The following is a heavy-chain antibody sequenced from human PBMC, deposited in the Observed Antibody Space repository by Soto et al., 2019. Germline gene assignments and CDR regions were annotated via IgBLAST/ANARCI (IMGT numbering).Heavy chain of an antibody. V-gene: IGHV2-5*02. CDR2: IYWDDDK. D-gene: IGHD3-3*01. Sequence: QITLNESGPTQVKPRQTLTLTCTFSGFSLTTSGVGVGWIRQSPGKAPEWLALIYWDDDKRYSPSLKSRLTLTKDTSKNQVVLTMADLDTADTATYSCAHRVLRTVFGLVTTTAIYFDFWCQGTPVAVSS. CDR3: AHRVLRTVFGLVTTTAIYFDF. J-gene: IGHJ4*02. CDR1: GFSLTTSGVG.